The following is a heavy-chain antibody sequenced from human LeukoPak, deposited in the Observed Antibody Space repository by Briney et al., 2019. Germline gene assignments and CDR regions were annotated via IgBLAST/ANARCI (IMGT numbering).Heavy chain of an antibody. CDR2: INTNTGSP. Sequence: GASVKVSCKTSGYTFARYPIHWVRQAPGLGLEWMGWINTNTGSPTYAQAFAGRFVFSLDTSVTTAYLQISSLRSADTAVYYCARVGRLDYGDYLAHWGPGNRITVSS. D-gene: IGHD4-17*01. CDR3: ARVGRLDYGDYLAH. V-gene: IGHV7-4-1*02. CDR1: GYTFARYP. J-gene: IGHJ4*02.